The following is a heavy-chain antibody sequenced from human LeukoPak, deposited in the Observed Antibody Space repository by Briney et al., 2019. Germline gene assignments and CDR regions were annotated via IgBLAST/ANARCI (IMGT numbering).Heavy chain of an antibody. CDR1: GFTFSRYE. CDR3: ARVLAGATYFDY. CDR2: ISSSGSTM. V-gene: IGHV3-48*03. Sequence: GGSLRLSCAASGFTFSRYEMNWVRQAPGKGLEWLSYISSSGSTMYYADYVKGRITISRDNAKNSLYLQMNSLGAEDTAVYYCARVLAGATYFDYWGQGTLVTVSS. J-gene: IGHJ4*01. D-gene: IGHD1-26*01.